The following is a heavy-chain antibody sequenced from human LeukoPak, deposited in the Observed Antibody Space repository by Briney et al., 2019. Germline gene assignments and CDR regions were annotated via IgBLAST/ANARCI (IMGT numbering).Heavy chain of an antibody. CDR1: GFTFSTYW. Sequence: GGSLRLSCAASGFTFSTYWMSWVRQAPGKGLEWVANIKQDGHEQYYVDSVRGRFTSSRDNAKISLYLQMNSRRAEDTAVYYCAREFYGDYYYWGQGTLVTVSS. CDR3: AREFYGDYYY. J-gene: IGHJ4*02. D-gene: IGHD4-17*01. CDR2: IKQDGHEQ. V-gene: IGHV3-7*01.